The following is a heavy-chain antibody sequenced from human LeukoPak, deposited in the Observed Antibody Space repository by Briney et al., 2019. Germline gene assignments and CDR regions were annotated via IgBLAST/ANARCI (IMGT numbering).Heavy chain of an antibody. CDR3: ATIPMVRGIIVDY. CDR2: FDPEPGET. J-gene: IGHJ4*02. D-gene: IGHD3-10*01. V-gene: IGHV1-24*01. Sequence: GASVKVSCKVSGHTLTELSMHWVRQAPGKGLEWMGGFDPEPGETVYAQKFHGRVSMTEDTSTDTAYMELSSLKSEDTAMYYCATIPMVRGIIVDYRGQGTLITVSS. CDR1: GHTLTELS.